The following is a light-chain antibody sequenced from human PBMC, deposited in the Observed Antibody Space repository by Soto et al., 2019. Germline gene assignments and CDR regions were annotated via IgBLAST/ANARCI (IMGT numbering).Light chain of an antibody. CDR1: SSDVGRYNY. V-gene: IGLV2-14*01. Sequence: QSALTQPASVSGSPGQSITISCTGTSSDVGRYNYVSWYQQHPGKAPKLMIYEVRNRPSGVSSRFSGSKSGNTASLTISGLQAEDEAEYYCNSYTSSTTWVFGGGTKVTVL. J-gene: IGLJ3*02. CDR3: NSYTSSTTWV. CDR2: EVR.